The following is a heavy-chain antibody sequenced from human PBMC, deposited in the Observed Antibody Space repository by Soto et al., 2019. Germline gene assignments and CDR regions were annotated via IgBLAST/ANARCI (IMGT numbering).Heavy chain of an antibody. CDR2: MNPNSGDT. J-gene: IGHJ6*03. D-gene: IGHD6-19*01. V-gene: IGHV1-8*01. Sequence: QVQLVQSGAEVKKPGASVKVSCKASGYTFTNYDINWVRQVTGQGLEWMGWMNPNSGDTGYAQNFQGRVTMTRNTSISTAYMELSSLRSEDTAVYYCATVSAWQFYFFMDVWGKGTTVTVSS. CDR3: ATVSAWQFYFFMDV. CDR1: GYTFTNYD.